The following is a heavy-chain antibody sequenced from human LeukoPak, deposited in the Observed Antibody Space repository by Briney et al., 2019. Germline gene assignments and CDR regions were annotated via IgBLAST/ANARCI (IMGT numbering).Heavy chain of an antibody. Sequence: SETLSLTCTVSGGSITSYYWNWIRQPPGKGLEWIGYIYYDGSTNYNPSLKSRVTVSVDTSRNQFSLKLTSVSAADTAVYYCARGYNWNYVGYWGQGILVTVSP. CDR3: ARGYNWNYVGY. J-gene: IGHJ4*02. CDR1: GGSITSYY. CDR2: IYYDGST. D-gene: IGHD1-7*01. V-gene: IGHV4-59*01.